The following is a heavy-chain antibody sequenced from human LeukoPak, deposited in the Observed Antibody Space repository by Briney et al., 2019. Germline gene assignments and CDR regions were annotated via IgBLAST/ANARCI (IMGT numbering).Heavy chain of an antibody. D-gene: IGHD6-19*01. J-gene: IGHJ6*02. V-gene: IGHV1-8*02. CDR3: ARVAVSSGWPTYYYYGMDV. Sequence: ASVKVSCKASGGTFSSYAINWVRQATGQGLEWMGWMNPNSGNTGYAQKFQGRVTMTRNTSISTAYMELSSLRSEDTAVYYCARVAVSSGWPTYYYYGMDVWGQGTTVTVSS. CDR2: MNPNSGNT. CDR1: GGTFSSYA.